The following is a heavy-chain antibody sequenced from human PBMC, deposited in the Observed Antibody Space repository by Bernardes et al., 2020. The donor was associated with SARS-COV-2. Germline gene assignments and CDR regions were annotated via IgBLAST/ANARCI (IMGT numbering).Heavy chain of an antibody. D-gene: IGHD3-22*01. J-gene: IGHJ4*02. Sequence: GGSLRLSCAASGFTFSTYTINWVRQAPGKGLEWVSSISGSSSSKYYADSVRGRFTISRDNSKNSVYLQMNSLRVEDTAVYYCARALPAHYDSSAYYHNWGQGTLGTVSS. CDR3: ARALPAHYDSSAYYHN. CDR2: ISGSSSSK. V-gene: IGHV3-21*06. CDR1: GFTFSTYT.